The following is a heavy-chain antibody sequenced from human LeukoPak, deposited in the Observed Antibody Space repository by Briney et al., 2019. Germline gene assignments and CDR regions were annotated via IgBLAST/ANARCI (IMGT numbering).Heavy chain of an antibody. V-gene: IGHV3-23*01. CDR3: AGGYVDYYYMDV. D-gene: IGHD5-12*01. Sequence: PGGSLRLSCAASGFTFSSYAMSWVRQAPGKGLEWVSAISGRGGSTYYADSVKGRFTISRDNSKNTLYLQMNSLRAEDTAVYYCAGGYVDYYYMDVWGKGTTVTVSS. CDR2: ISGRGGST. CDR1: GFTFSSYA. J-gene: IGHJ6*03.